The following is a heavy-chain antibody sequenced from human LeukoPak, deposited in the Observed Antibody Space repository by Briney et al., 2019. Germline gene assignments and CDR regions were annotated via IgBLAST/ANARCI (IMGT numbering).Heavy chain of an antibody. CDR1: GYTFTSYD. J-gene: IGHJ4*02. V-gene: IGHV1-8*01. CDR2: MNPNSGNT. D-gene: IGHD3-22*01. Sequence: GASVKVSCKASGYTFTSYDINWVRQATGQGLEWMGWMNPNSGNTGYAQKFQGRVTMTRNTSISTAYMELSSLRSEDTAVYYCARGLFSLYYYDSSGYSDFDYWGQGTPVTVPS. CDR3: ARGLFSLYYYDSSGYSDFDY.